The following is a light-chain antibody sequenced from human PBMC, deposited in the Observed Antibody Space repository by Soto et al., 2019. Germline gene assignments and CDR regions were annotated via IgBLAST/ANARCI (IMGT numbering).Light chain of an antibody. V-gene: IGLV2-14*01. J-gene: IGLJ3*02. CDR1: SSDVGGYNY. Sequence: QPVLTQPASVSGSPGQSITISCTGTSSDVGGYNYVSWYQQHPGKVPKLMIYEVTNRPSGVSNRFSGSKSGNTASLTISGLQAEDEADYYCTSYTISSSWVFGGGTKLTVL. CDR2: EVT. CDR3: TSYTISSSWV.